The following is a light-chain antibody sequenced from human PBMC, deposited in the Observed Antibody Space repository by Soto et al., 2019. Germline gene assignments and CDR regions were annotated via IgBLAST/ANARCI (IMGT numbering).Light chain of an antibody. CDR2: TAS. J-gene: IGKJ1*01. Sequence: DIQMTQSPSTLSASIGDRVTIICRASQSISDLLAWYQQKPGKAPKLLIYTASSLESGGPSRFNSSGSGTEFTLTINSTQPDNSPTYYCQRYNSNGTFRQGTKVDIK. V-gene: IGKV1-5*03. CDR3: QRYNSNGT. CDR1: QSISDL.